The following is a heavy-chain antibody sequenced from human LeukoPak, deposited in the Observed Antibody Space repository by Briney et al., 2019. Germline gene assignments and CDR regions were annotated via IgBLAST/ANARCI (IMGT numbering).Heavy chain of an antibody. CDR1: GYTFTGYY. CDR3: ARGATMVRGVSDY. V-gene: IGHV1-2*02. Sequence: ASVQVSCQASGYTFTGYYIHWVRQAPGQGLEWMGWINPNSGGTNYAQKFQGRVTMTRDTSISTAYMELSRLRSDDTAAYYCARGATMVRGVSDYWGQGTLVTVSS. CDR2: INPNSGGT. D-gene: IGHD3-10*01. J-gene: IGHJ4*02.